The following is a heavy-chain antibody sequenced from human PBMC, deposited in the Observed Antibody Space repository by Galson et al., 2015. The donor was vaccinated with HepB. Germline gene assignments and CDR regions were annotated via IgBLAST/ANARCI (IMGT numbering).Heavy chain of an antibody. J-gene: IGHJ5*02. Sequence: SLRLSCAASGFTFNDYRMNWVRQAPGKGLEWISYISRNSKVIHYTDSAKGRFIVSRDNAKNSLYLQMDSLRDGDTAVYYCVRDGGDGYNYLDLWGQGTLVTVSS. CDR3: VRDGGDGYNYLDL. CDR2: ISRNSKVI. V-gene: IGHV3-48*02. D-gene: IGHD2-21*01. CDR1: GFTFNDYR.